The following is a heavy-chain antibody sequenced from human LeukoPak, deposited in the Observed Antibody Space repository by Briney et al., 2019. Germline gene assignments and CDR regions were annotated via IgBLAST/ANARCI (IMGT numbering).Heavy chain of an antibody. D-gene: IGHD4-11*01. Sequence: SETLSLTCTVSGDSINSYYWSWIRQPPGKGLEWLGYIYYRGSANYNPSLTSRVTISIDTSKNQFSLKLTSVTAADTAVYYCARLLHDWFDSWGQGTLVTVSS. V-gene: IGHV4-59*08. CDR2: IYYRGSA. CDR1: GDSINSYY. J-gene: IGHJ5*01. CDR3: ARLLHDWFDS.